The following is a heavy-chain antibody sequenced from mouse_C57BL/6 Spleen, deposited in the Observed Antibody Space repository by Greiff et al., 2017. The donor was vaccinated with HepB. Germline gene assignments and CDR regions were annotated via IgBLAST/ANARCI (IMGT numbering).Heavy chain of an antibody. V-gene: IGHV5-9*01. Sequence: EVQRVESGGGLVKPGGSLKLSCAASGFTFSSYTMSWVRQTPEKRLEWVATISGGGGNTYYPDSVKGRFTISRDNAKNTLYLQMSSLRSEDTALYYCARQGKTGPFDYWGQGTTLTVSS. CDR2: ISGGGGNT. CDR1: GFTFSSYT. D-gene: IGHD4-1*01. J-gene: IGHJ2*01. CDR3: ARQGKTGPFDY.